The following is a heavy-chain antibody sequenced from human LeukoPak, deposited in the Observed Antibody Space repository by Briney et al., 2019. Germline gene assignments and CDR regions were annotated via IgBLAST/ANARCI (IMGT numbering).Heavy chain of an antibody. Sequence: PSETLSLTCSVSDGSMGTYYWGWIRQPPGKGLEWIGYIYYSGSTTYNPSLKSRVTISVDTSKNQFSLKLSSVTAADTAVYYCARRLRYFDGDAFDIWGQGTMVTVSS. J-gene: IGHJ3*02. CDR1: DGSMGTYY. V-gene: IGHV4-59*12. CDR2: IYYSGST. D-gene: IGHD3-9*01. CDR3: ARRLRYFDGDAFDI.